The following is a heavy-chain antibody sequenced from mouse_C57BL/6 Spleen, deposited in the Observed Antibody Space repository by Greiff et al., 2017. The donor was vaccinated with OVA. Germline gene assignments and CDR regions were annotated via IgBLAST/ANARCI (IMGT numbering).Heavy chain of an antibody. CDR2: ISDGGSNT. CDR1: GFTFSSYA. Sequence: EVQGVESGGGLVKPGGSLKLSCAASGFTFSSYAMYWVRQTPEKRLEWVATISDGGSNTYYPDNVKGRFTISRDKAKNNLYLQMSHLKSEDTAMYYGAREGGAAQAALAYWGQGTLVTVSA. J-gene: IGHJ3*01. D-gene: IGHD3-2*02. CDR3: AREGGAAQAALAY. V-gene: IGHV5-4*01.